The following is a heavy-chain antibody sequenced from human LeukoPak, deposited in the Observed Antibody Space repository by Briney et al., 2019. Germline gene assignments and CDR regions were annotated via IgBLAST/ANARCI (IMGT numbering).Heavy chain of an antibody. CDR3: AKSSVAEFDY. CDR2: INHSGST. Sequence: PSEILSLTCAVYGGSFSGYYWSWIRQPPGKGLEWIGEINHSGSTNYNPSLKSRVTISVDTSKNQFSLKLSSVTAADTAVYYCAKSSVAEFDYWGQGTLVTVSS. CDR1: GGSFSGYY. V-gene: IGHV4-34*01. D-gene: IGHD6-19*01. J-gene: IGHJ4*02.